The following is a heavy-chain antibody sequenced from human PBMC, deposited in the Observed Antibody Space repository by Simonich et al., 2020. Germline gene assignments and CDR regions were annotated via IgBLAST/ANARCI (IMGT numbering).Heavy chain of an antibody. V-gene: IGHV1-8*03. D-gene: IGHD1-26*01. CDR1: GYTFTSYA. CDR3: ARTYSGSYYYFDY. J-gene: IGHJ4*02. CDR2: MNPNSDNT. Sequence: QVQLVQSGAEVKKPGASVKVSCKASGYTFTSYAINWVRQATGQGLEWMGWMNPNSDNTGYAQKFQGRVTITRNTSISTAYMELSSLRSEDTAVYYCARTYSGSYYYFDYWGQGTLVTVSS.